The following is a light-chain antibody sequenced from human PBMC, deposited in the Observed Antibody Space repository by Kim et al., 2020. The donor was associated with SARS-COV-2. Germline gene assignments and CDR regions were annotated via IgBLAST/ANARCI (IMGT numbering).Light chain of an antibody. Sequence: QSITISCTGTSSDVGGYNYVSWYQQHPGKAPKLMIYDVSNRPSGVSNRFSGSKSGNTASLTVSGLQAEDEADYYCTSYTRSTTPYVFGTGTKVTVL. V-gene: IGLV2-14*03. J-gene: IGLJ1*01. CDR3: TSYTRSTTPYV. CDR2: DVS. CDR1: SSDVGGYNY.